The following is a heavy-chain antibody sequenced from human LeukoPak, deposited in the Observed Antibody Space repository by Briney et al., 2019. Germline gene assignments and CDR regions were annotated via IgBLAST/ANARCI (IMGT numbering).Heavy chain of an antibody. CDR2: IDWDDDK. D-gene: IGHD4-23*01. V-gene: IGHV2-70*20. CDR1: GFSLSTSGMC. J-gene: IGHJ4*02. Sequence: SGPALVKPTQTLTLTCTFSGFSLSTSGMCVSWVRQPPGKALEWLALIDWDDDKYYSTSLKTRLTISKDTSKNQVVLTMTNMDPVDTATYYCARILSGNSDLHFDYWGQGTLVTVSS. CDR3: ARILSGNSDLHFDY.